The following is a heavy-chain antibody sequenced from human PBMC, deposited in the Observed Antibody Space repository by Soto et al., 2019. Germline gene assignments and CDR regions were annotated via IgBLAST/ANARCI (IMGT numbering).Heavy chain of an antibody. CDR2: IYHSGST. J-gene: IGHJ5*02. CDR1: GYSISSGYY. V-gene: IGHV4-38-2*02. CDR3: ARDRDSSSWDVNWFDP. Sequence: SETLSLTCAVSGYSISSGYYWGWIRQPPGKGLEWIGSIYHSGSTYYNPSLKSRVTISVDTSKNQFSLKLSSVTAADTAVYYCARDRDSSSWDVNWFDPWGQGTLVTVAS. D-gene: IGHD6-13*01.